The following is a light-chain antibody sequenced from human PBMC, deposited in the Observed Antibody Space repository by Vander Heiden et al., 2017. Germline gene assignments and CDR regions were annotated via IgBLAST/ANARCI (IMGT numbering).Light chain of an antibody. CDR1: GPNIGSNT. J-gene: IGLJ2*01. CDR3: SSWAASLNCWV. CDR2: SNN. V-gene: IGLV1-44*01. Sequence: PSGSRKHWKRDTISRYGIGPNIGSNTVNWYQQLPGTAPKLLIYSNNQRPSGVPDRFSCSTSGTTASPAITGLQSEAEADYYCSSWAASLNCWVFGGGTKLTVL.